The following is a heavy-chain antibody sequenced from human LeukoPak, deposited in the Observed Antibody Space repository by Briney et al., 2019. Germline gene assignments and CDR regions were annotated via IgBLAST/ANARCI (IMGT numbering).Heavy chain of an antibody. Sequence: GGSLRLSCAASGFTVSSNYMSWVRQAPGKGLEWVSVIYSGGSTYYADSVKGRFTISRDNSKNTLYLQMNSLRAEDTAVYYCAREAYYYDSSGYYPLDYWGQGTLVTVSS. CDR2: IYSGGST. J-gene: IGHJ4*02. V-gene: IGHV3-66*01. CDR3: AREAYYYDSSGYYPLDY. CDR1: GFTVSSNY. D-gene: IGHD3-22*01.